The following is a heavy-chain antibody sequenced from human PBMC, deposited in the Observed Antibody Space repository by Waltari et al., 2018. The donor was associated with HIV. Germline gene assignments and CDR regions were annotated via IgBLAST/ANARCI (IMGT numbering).Heavy chain of an antibody. V-gene: IGHV1-2*02. Sequence: QVQLVQSGAEVKKPGASVKISCKASGYTFTGYYMHWVRQAPGQGLEWMGWINPDNGGTKYAQKFQGRVTMTRDTSISTAYMELSRLRSDDTAVYDCARDICNGGSCYSYYFDYWGQGTLVTVSS. CDR1: GYTFTGYY. CDR2: INPDNGGT. CDR3: ARDICNGGSCYSYYFDY. J-gene: IGHJ4*02. D-gene: IGHD2-15*01.